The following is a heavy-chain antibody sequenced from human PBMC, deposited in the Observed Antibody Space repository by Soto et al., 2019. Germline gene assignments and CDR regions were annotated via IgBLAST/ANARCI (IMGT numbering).Heavy chain of an antibody. Sequence: SMRVSCAASGFTISSYGMHWVRQAPGKGLEWVAVISYDGSNKYYADSVKGRFTISRDNSKNTLYLQMNSLRAEDTAVYYYAKDHDYSYNWLDPWGQGTLVPVSS. V-gene: IGHV3-30*18. CDR2: ISYDGSNK. J-gene: IGHJ5*02. CDR1: GFTISSYG. D-gene: IGHD4-4*01. CDR3: AKDHDYSYNWLDP.